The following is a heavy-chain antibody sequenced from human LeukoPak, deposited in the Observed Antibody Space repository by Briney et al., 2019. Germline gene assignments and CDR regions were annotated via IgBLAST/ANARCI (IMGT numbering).Heavy chain of an antibody. CDR2: ISSGSNTI. CDR1: GFTFSNAW. D-gene: IGHD3-22*01. V-gene: IGHV3-48*02. J-gene: IGHJ4*02. Sequence: GGSLRLSCAASGFTFSNAWMSWVRQAPGKGLEWVSYISSGSNTIYYADSVKGRFTISRDNAKKSLYLQMNSLRDEDTAVYYCARDQNYYDSSGYDYWGQGTLVTVSS. CDR3: ARDQNYYDSSGYDY.